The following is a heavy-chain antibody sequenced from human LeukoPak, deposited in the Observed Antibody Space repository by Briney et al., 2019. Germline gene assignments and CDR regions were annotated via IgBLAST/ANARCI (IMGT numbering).Heavy chain of an antibody. CDR1: GFTFSDYE. Sequence: PGGSLRLSCAASGFTFSDYEMNWVRQAPEKGLERVSYISAGAGVIFYADSVKGRFSITRDNAKNSLFLQMNSLRAEDTAVYYCARVRTTDTLTGYKQELDYWGRGTLVTVSS. D-gene: IGHD3-9*01. J-gene: IGHJ4*02. V-gene: IGHV3-48*03. CDR3: ARVRTTDTLTGYKQELDY. CDR2: ISAGAGVI.